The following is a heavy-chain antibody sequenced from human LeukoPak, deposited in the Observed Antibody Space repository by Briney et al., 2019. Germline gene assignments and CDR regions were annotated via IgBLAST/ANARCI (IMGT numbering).Heavy chain of an antibody. CDR3: AREDTAMVSFDY. CDR1: GYTFSDYY. D-gene: IGHD5-18*01. J-gene: IGHJ4*02. CDR2: IKPNGGDT. Sequence: ASVKVSCKSSGYTFSDYYIHWVRQAPGEGLEWMGWIKPNGGDTYFAQKFQGRVTMTRDTSISTAYMELSSLRSDDTAVYYCAREDTAMVSFDYWGQGTLVTVSS. V-gene: IGHV1-2*02.